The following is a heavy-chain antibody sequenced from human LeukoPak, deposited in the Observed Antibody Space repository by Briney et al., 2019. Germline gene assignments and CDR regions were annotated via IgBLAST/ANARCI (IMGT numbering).Heavy chain of an antibody. CDR3: ARGEYDDSISFYHFDY. CDR1: GFTFSSYW. CDR2: IKQDGSEK. D-gene: IGHD3-22*01. V-gene: IGHV3-7*01. J-gene: IGHJ4*02. Sequence: GGSLRLSCAASGFTFSSYWMSWVRQAPGKGLEWVANIKQDGSEKKYVDSVKGRFTISRDNAKNSLYLQMDSLRAEDTAVYYCARGEYDDSISFYHFDYWGQGTLVTVSS.